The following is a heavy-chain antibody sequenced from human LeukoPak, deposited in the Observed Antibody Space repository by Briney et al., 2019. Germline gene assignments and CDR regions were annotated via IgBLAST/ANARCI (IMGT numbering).Heavy chain of an antibody. Sequence: SETLSLTSTVSGVSISIYYWSWIRQPPGKGLEWIGYIYYSGSTNYNPSLKSRVTISVDTSKNQFSLKLSSVTAADTAVYYCARDVGMDVWGQGTTVTVSS. CDR1: GVSISIYY. J-gene: IGHJ6*02. CDR3: ARDVGMDV. V-gene: IGHV4-59*01. CDR2: IYYSGST.